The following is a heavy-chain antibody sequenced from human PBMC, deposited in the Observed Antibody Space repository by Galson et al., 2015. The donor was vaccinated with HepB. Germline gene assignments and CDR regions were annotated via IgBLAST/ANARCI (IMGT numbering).Heavy chain of an antibody. V-gene: IGHV4-39*01. Sequence: ETLSLTCTVSGGSISSSNYYWGWIRQPPGKGLGWIGSNFYSGSTYYNPSLKGRVTISVETSKNQLSLKVNYVTAADTAFYYCASGRRDGYRYFDYWGQGTLVTVSS. CDR2: NFYSGST. J-gene: IGHJ4*02. D-gene: IGHD5-24*01. CDR1: GGSISSSNYY. CDR3: ASGRRDGYRYFDY.